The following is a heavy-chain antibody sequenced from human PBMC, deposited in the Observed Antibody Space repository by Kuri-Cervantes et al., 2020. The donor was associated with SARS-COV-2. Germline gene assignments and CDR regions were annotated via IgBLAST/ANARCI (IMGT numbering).Heavy chain of an antibody. J-gene: IGHJ4*02. Sequence: GGSLRLSCAASGSTFSSYAMSWVRQAPGKGLEWVSAISGSGGSTYYADSVKGRFSISRDNSKNTLFLQMNSLRAEDTAIYYCVRGGIAATGPDDYWGQGTLVTVSS. V-gene: IGHV3-23*01. D-gene: IGHD6-13*01. CDR1: GSTFSSYA. CDR2: ISGSGGST. CDR3: VRGGIAATGPDDY.